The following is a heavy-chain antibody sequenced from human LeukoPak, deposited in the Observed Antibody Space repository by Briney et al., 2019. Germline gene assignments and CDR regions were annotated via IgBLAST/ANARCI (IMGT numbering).Heavy chain of an antibody. Sequence: AGSLTLSCAASGFTFSSYAMSWVRQPPGKGLEWVSGISCSGGSTYYAASVKGRFTISRDNSKNTLYLQMNSLRAEDTAVYYCAKANTNWNPQYNWFDPWGQGTLVTVSS. CDR2: ISCSGGST. J-gene: IGHJ5*02. CDR1: GFTFSSYA. V-gene: IGHV3-23*01. CDR3: AKANTNWNPQYNWFDP. D-gene: IGHD1-1*01.